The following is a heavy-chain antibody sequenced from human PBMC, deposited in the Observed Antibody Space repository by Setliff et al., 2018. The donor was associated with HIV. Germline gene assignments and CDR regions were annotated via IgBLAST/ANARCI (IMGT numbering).Heavy chain of an antibody. CDR2: IIPIFGTA. V-gene: IGHV1-69*13. Sequence: SVKVSCKASGGTFSSYVISWVRQAPGQGLEWMGGIIPIFGTANYAQKFQGRVTITADESTSTAYMELSSLRSDDTAVYYCARDHGMWDYGGSCPFDYWGQGTLVTVSS. CDR1: GGTFSSYV. CDR3: ARDHGMWDYGGSCPFDY. J-gene: IGHJ4*02. D-gene: IGHD2-15*01.